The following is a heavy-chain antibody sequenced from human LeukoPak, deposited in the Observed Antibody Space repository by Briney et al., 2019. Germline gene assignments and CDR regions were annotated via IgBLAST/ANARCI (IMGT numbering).Heavy chain of an antibody. V-gene: IGHV1-69*05. Sequence: ASVKVSCKASGGTFSSYAISWVRQAPGQGLEWMGGIIPIFGTANYAQKFRGRVTITTDESTSTAYMELSSLRSEDTAAYYCARGLEGYCSSTSCYTQSHYYYMDVWGKGTTVTVSS. CDR1: GGTFSSYA. CDR2: IIPIFGTA. J-gene: IGHJ6*03. CDR3: ARGLEGYCSSTSCYTQSHYYYMDV. D-gene: IGHD2-2*02.